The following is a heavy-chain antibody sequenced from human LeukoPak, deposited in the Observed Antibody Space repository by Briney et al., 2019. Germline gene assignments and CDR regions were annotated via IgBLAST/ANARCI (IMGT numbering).Heavy chain of an antibody. CDR2: IKSDGSST. V-gene: IGHV3-74*01. CDR3: ARGWELDY. Sequence: GGSLRLSRAASGFTFSTFWMHWVRQAPGKGLVWVSRIKSDGSSTSYADSVKGRFTISRDNAKNTLYLQMNSLRAEDTAVYYCARGWELDYWGQGTLVTVSS. J-gene: IGHJ4*02. D-gene: IGHD1-26*01. CDR1: GFTFSTFW.